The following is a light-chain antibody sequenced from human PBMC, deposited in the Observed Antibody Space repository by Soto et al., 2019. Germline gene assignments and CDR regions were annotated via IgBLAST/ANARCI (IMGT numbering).Light chain of an antibody. CDR2: DVS. V-gene: IGLV2-14*01. Sequence: QSALTQPASVSGSPGQSITISCTGTSSDVGGYNYFSWYQQHPGEAPKLMIYDVSSRPSGVSNRFSGSKSGNTASLTISGLQAEDEADYYCSSYTSSSTVFGGGTKLTVL. J-gene: IGLJ2*01. CDR1: SSDVGGYNY. CDR3: SSYTSSSTV.